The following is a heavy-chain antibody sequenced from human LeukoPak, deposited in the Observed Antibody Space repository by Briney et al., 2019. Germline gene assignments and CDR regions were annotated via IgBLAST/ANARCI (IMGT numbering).Heavy chain of an antibody. J-gene: IGHJ5*02. CDR1: GGSFSGYY. CDR3: ARSNINGYSSSWYYAYWFDP. Sequence: PSETLSLTCAVYGGSFSGYYWSWIRQPPGKGLEWIGYIYYSGSTYYNPSLKSRVTISVDTSKNQFSLKLSSVTAADTAVYYCARSNINGYSSSWYYAYWFDPWGQGTLVTVSS. V-gene: IGHV4-30-4*08. D-gene: IGHD6-13*01. CDR2: IYYSGST.